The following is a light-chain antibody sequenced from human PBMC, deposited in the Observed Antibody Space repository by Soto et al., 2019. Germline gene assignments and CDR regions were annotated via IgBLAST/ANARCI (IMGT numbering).Light chain of an antibody. V-gene: IGKV3-20*01. J-gene: IGKJ1*01. CDR1: QSVSNNY. CDR3: QQYNNWPPGEGLWT. CDR2: GAS. Sequence: EIVLTQSPGTLSLSPGERATLSCRASQSVSNNYLAWYQQKPGQAPRLLIYGASNRATGIPDGFSGSGSGTDFTLTNSRLEPEDFAVYYCQQYNNWPPGEGLWTFGQGTKVDIK.